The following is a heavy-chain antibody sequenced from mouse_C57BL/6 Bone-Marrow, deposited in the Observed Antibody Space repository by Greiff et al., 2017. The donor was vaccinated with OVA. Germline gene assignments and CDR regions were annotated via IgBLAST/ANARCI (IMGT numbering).Heavy chain of an antibody. Sequence: EVMLVESGGGLVKPGGSLKLSCAASGFTFSDYGMHWVRQAPEQGLEWVAYISSGSSTIYYADTVKGRFTISRDNAKNTLFLHRTSLRSEDADMYYCARGGTRKDYFDYWGQGTTLTVSS. CDR3: ARGGTRKDYFDY. CDR2: ISSGSSTI. D-gene: IGHD2-14*01. V-gene: IGHV5-17*01. J-gene: IGHJ2*01. CDR1: GFTFSDYG.